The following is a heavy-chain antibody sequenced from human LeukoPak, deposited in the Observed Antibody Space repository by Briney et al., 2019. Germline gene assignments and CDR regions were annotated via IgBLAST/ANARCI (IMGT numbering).Heavy chain of an antibody. CDR2: ISYDGSNK. D-gene: IGHD3-3*01. Sequence: GGSLRLSCAASGFTFSSYAMHWVRQAPGKGLEWVAVISYDGSNKYYADSVKGQFTISRDNSKNTLYLQMNSLRAEDTAVYYCARDLGVRFLEWLFIYWGQGTLVTVSS. V-gene: IGHV3-30*04. J-gene: IGHJ4*02. CDR1: GFTFSSYA. CDR3: ARDLGVRFLEWLFIY.